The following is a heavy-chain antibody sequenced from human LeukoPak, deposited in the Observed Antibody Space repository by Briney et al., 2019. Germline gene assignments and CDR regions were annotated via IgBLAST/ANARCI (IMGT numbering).Heavy chain of an antibody. V-gene: IGHV3-64*02. Sequence: GGSLRLSCVDSGFIFSDYPIHWVRQAPGKRLEHVSATSTDGGDTYYADSVKGRFIISRDDSKNTLFLQMGSLRPDDMAVYYCARDLGSSGWWGHAFDIWGQGTMVTVSP. CDR3: ARDLGSSGWWGHAFDI. CDR1: GFIFSDYP. D-gene: IGHD6-19*01. J-gene: IGHJ3*02. CDR2: TSTDGGDT.